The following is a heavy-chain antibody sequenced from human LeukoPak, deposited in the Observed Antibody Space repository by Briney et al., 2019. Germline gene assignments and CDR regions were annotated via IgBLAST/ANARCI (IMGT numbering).Heavy chain of an antibody. J-gene: IGHJ3*02. D-gene: IGHD1-1*01. Sequence: SETLSLTCTVSGDSVTGSSYSWGWIRQSPGKGLEWIGTIYYYGSTYYNPSLKSRVTMSLDTSKNQFSLNLSSVTAADTAVFYCARLSTWNDGVDAFDIWGQGTMVTVSS. CDR1: GDSVTGSSYS. CDR3: ARLSTWNDGVDAFDI. V-gene: IGHV4-39*07. CDR2: IYYYGST.